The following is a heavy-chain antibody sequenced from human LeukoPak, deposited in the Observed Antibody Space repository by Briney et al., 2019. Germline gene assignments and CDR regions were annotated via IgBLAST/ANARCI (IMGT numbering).Heavy chain of an antibody. CDR2: IYTSGST. D-gene: IGHD2-21*02. Sequence: IGRIYTSGSTNYNPSLKSRVTMSVDTSKNQFSLKLSSVTAADTAVYYCASNIVVVTASDAFDIWGQGTMVTVSS. J-gene: IGHJ3*02. CDR3: ASNIVVVTASDAFDI. V-gene: IGHV4-4*07.